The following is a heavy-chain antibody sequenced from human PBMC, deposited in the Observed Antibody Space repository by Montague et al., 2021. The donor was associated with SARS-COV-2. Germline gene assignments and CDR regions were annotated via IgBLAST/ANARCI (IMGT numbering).Heavy chain of an antibody. CDR3: ARVTHDYDSSGHFDY. J-gene: IGHJ4*02. Sequence: SETLSLTCTVSGGSISSYYWSWIRQPPGKGLEWIGYIYYSGSTNYNPSLKSRVTISVDTSKNQFSLKLSSMTAADTAVYSCARVTHDYDSSGHFDYWGQGTLVTVSS. D-gene: IGHD3-22*01. V-gene: IGHV4-59*13. CDR1: GGSISSYY. CDR2: IYYSGST.